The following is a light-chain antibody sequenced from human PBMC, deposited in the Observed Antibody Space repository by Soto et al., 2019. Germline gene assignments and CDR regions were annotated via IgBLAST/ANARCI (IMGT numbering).Light chain of an antibody. J-gene: IGKJ3*01. CDR1: QGIRNF. V-gene: IGKV1-27*01. CDR2: AAS. CDR3: QKYSSVPV. Sequence: DIQMTKSPTSLSESVGDRVTITCRASQGIRNFVAWYQQKPGKDPKLLIYAASTLQSGVPSRFSGSGSGTDFTLTINSLQPEDVATYSCQKYSSVPVFGPGTKVEIK.